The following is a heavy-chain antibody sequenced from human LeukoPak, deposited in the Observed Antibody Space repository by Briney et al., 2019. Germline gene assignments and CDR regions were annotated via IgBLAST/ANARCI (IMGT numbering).Heavy chain of an antibody. Sequence: PGGSLRLSCAASGFTFSSYAMHWVRQAPGKGLEWVAVISYDGSNKYYADSVKGRFTISRDNSKNTLYLQMNSLRAADTAVYYCAKDKALYNSAHNHFDYWGQGPLVTVSS. CDR3: AKDKALYNSAHNHFDY. V-gene: IGHV3-30-3*01. CDR1: GFTFSSYA. J-gene: IGHJ4*02. CDR2: ISYDGSNK. D-gene: IGHD6-25*01.